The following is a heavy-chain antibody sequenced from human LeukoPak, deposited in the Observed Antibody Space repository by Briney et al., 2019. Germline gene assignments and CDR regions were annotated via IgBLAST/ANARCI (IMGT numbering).Heavy chain of an antibody. Sequence: GGSLSLSCAASGFTFSSYAMSWVRQAPGKGREWGSAISRRGGSTYYADSVKGRFTISRDNSKNTLYLQMNSLRAEDTAVYYCARYSSSGANFDYWGQGTLVTVSS. D-gene: IGHD6-13*01. V-gene: IGHV3-23*01. J-gene: IGHJ4*02. CDR1: GFTFSSYA. CDR2: ISRRGGST. CDR3: ARYSSSGANFDY.